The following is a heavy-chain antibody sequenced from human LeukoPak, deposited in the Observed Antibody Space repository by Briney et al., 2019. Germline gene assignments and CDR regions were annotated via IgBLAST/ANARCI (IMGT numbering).Heavy chain of an antibody. CDR1: GFTFSSYA. D-gene: IGHD1-26*01. CDR3: AKGLRELPQGDAFDI. CDR2: ISGSGGST. V-gene: IGHV3-23*01. J-gene: IGHJ3*02. Sequence: GGSLRLSCAASGFTFSSYAMSWVRQAPGKGLEWVSAISGSGGSTYYADSVKGRFTISRDNSKTTLYLQMNSLRAEDTAVYYCAKGLRELPQGDAFDIWGQGTMVTVSS.